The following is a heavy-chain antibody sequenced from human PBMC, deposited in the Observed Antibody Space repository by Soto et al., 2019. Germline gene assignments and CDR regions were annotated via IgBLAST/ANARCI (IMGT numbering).Heavy chain of an antibody. D-gene: IGHD2-15*01. V-gene: IGHV3-23*01. Sequence: EVQLLESGGGLVQPGGSLRLSCAASGFTFSIYAMSWVRQAPGKGLEWVSAISGSGGSTYSADSVKGRFTISRDNSKNTLYLQMNSLRAEDTAVYYCAKDKDHLVVAATTNDFGWFDPWGQGTLVTVSS. CDR2: ISGSGGST. CDR1: GFTFSIYA. CDR3: AKDKDHLVVAATTNDFGWFDP. J-gene: IGHJ5*02.